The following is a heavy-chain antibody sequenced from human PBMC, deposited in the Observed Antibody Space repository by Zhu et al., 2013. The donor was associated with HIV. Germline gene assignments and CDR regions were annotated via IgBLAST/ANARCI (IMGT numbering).Heavy chain of an antibody. Sequence: QVQLVQSGAEVKKPGASVKVSCKASGYTFTSYAMHWVRQAPGQRLEWMGWINAGNGNTKYSQKFQGRVTITRDTSASTAYMELSSLRSEDTAVYYCARVYDSSGYSLDYWGQGTLVTVSS. CDR2: INAGNGNT. D-gene: IGHD3-22*01. CDR3: ARVYDSSGYSLDY. CDR1: GYTFTSYA. V-gene: IGHV1-3*01. J-gene: IGHJ4*02.